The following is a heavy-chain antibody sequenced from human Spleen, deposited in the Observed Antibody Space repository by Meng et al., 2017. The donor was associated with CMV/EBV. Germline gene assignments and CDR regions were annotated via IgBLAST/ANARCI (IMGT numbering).Heavy chain of an antibody. J-gene: IGHJ4*02. Sequence: GCGGGFVQSGGPPGFPCATVRFNVSSNYLGWVRQAPGEGLEWVSVIYSGGSTYYADSVKGKFTISRDNSKNTLYLQMNSLRAEDTAVYYCATQTRGGYYFDYWGQGTLVTVSS. CDR3: ATQTRGGYYFDY. CDR2: IYSGGST. D-gene: IGHD1-7*01. V-gene: IGHV3-66*01. CDR1: RFNVSSNY.